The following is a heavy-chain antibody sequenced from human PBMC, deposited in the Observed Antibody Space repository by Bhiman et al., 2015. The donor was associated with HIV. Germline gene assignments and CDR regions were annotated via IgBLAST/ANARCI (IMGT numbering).Heavy chain of an antibody. D-gene: IGHD1-26*01. CDR1: GFTFSRNS. CDR2: ISTSSIYI. J-gene: IGHJ4*02. Sequence: EVHLVESGGGLVQAGESLRLSCAASGFTFSRNSMNWVRQAPGKGLEWVSSISTSSIYIHYADTLKGRFTISRDNARNTLYLEIDDLRHEDTAMYYCARSGATGLHEDYFDYWGQGTLVTVSS. V-gene: IGHV3-21*06. CDR3: ARSGATGLHEDYFDY.